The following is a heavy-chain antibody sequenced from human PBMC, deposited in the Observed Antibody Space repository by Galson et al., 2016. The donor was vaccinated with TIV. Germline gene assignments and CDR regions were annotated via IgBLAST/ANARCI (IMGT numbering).Heavy chain of an antibody. V-gene: IGHV4-59*11. CDR2: IYDSGST. D-gene: IGHD4-17*01. J-gene: IGHJ6*02. Sequence: SETLSLTCTVSGGSISSHYCSWIRQPPGKGLEWIGYIYDSGSTNYNPSLKSRVTISVDMSKNQFSLKLRSVTAADTAVYYCADTYGDYGYYYGMDVWGQGTTVTVSS. CDR1: GGSISSHY. CDR3: ADTYGDYGYYYGMDV.